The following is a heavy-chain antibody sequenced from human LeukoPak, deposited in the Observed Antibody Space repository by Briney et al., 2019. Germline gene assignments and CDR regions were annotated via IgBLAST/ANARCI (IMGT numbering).Heavy chain of an antibody. J-gene: IGHJ4*02. D-gene: IGHD1-26*01. CDR3: ARGDSGSDGFDY. V-gene: IGHV1-3*01. CDR2: INAGDGNT. Sequence: ASVKVSCKASGYTFISYAIHWVRQAPGQRLEWMGWINAGDGNTKYSQKFQGRVTITRDTSASTAYMELSSLRSEDTAVYYCARGDSGSDGFDYWGQGTLVTVSS. CDR1: GYTFISYA.